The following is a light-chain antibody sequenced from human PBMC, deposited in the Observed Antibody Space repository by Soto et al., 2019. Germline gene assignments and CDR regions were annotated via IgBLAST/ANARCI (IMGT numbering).Light chain of an antibody. CDR1: QTISNF. CDR3: QQYKSYPWT. V-gene: IGKV1-5*03. J-gene: IGKJ1*01. CDR2: RAS. Sequence: DIQMTQSPSTLSAFVGDSVAITCRASQTISNFLAWYQQKPGKAPKLLCYRASNLEGGVPSRFSGGGSGTEFTLTINSLQPDDSATYYCQQYKSYPWTFGQGTKVEIK.